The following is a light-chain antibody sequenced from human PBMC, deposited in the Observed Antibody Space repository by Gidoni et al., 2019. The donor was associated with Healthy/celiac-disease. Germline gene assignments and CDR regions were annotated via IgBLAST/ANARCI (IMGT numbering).Light chain of an antibody. CDR1: QGISSY. J-gene: IGKJ4*01. V-gene: IGKV1-9*01. CDR3: QQLNSYLWLT. Sequence: DIQLTQSPSFLSASVGDRVTITCRASQGISSYLAWYQQKPGKAPKLLIYAASTLQRGVPSRFSGSGSGTEFTLTISSLQPEDFATYYCQQLNSYLWLTFGGGTKVEIK. CDR2: AAS.